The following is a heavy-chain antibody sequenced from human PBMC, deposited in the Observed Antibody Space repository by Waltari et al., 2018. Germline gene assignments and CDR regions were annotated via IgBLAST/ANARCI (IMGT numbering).Heavy chain of an antibody. D-gene: IGHD2-21*01. CDR2: IYHSGST. CDR3: ARAPRIAGGSGG. J-gene: IGHJ4*02. CDR1: GYSISSGSY. Sequence: QVQLQESGPGLVKPSETLSLTCAVSGYSISSGSYWGWIRQPPGKGLEWIGSIYHSGSTYYNPSLKSRVTISVDTSKNQFSLKLSSVTAADTAVYYCARAPRIAGGSGGWGQGTLVTVSS. V-gene: IGHV4-38-2*01.